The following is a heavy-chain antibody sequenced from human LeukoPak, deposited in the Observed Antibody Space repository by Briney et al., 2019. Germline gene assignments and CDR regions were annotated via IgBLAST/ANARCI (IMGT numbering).Heavy chain of an antibody. V-gene: IGHV1-2*02. J-gene: IGHJ4*02. CDR1: GYTFTGYY. D-gene: IGHD3-10*01. CDR2: INPDSGGT. Sequence: ASVKVSCKASGYTFTGYYMHWVRQAPGQGLEWMGWINPDSGGTNYAQKFQGRVTITRDTSISTVYMELSRLRSDDTAVYYCARVGYYYGSGSYRAWDYWGQGTQVTVSS. CDR3: ARVGYYYGSGSYRAWDY.